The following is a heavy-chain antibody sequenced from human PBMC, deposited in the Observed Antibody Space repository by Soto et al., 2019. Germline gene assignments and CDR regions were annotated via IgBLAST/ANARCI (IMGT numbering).Heavy chain of an antibody. D-gene: IGHD5-12*01. J-gene: IGHJ5*02. Sequence: QVQLVQSGAEVKQPGSSVKVSCQASGVTFSSFAISWVRQAPGQGLEWMGGIIPIFRTPNYAQNFQGRVTITADESTSSVYMELSRLRSEDTAMYYGARSTGSGFRPGTHRFNWFDPWGQGTLVTVSS. CDR1: GVTFSSFA. V-gene: IGHV1-69*01. CDR3: ARSTGSGFRPGTHRFNWFDP. CDR2: IIPIFRTP.